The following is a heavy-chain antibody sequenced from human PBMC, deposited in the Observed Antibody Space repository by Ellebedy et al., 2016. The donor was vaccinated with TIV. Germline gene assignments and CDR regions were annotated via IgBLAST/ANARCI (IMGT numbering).Heavy chain of an antibody. D-gene: IGHD5-18*01. CDR3: ASNYGYGVPVDF. CDR1: GYKLTNYW. J-gene: IGHJ4*02. V-gene: IGHV5-51*01. Sequence: GESLKISCRGSGYKLTNYWIGWVRQMPGKGLEWIGIIYPGDSNIMYSPSFQGQVTISADKSVSTAYLQWTSLKASATALYFCASNYGYGVPVDFWGQGTLVIVSS. CDR2: IYPGDSNI.